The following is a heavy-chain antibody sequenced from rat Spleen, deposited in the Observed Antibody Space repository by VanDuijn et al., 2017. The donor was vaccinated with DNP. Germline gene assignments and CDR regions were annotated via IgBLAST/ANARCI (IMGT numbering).Heavy chain of an antibody. CDR1: GFTFSDYY. V-gene: IGHV5-7*01. Sequence: EVLLVESDGGLVQPGRSLKLSCAVSGFTFSDYYMAWVRQAPAKGLEWVATISYNGGTPYYRDSVKGRFTSSRDNAQSTLYLQMDSLRSEDTATYYCARHRTSMPYYYGMDAWGQGASVTVSS. J-gene: IGHJ4*01. D-gene: IGHD1-7*01. CDR3: ARHRTSMPYYYGMDA. CDR2: ISYNGGTP.